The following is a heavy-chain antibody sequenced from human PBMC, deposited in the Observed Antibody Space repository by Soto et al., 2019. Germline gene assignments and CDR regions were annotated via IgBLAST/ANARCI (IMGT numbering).Heavy chain of an antibody. V-gene: IGHV1-8*01. Sequence: SVKVSCKASGYTFARYDINWVRQATGQGLEWMGWMNPNSGNKGYAQKFQGRVTVTRNTSISTAYMELSSLRSEDTAVYYCARGGELEIFYYYYYGMDVWGQGTTVTVSS. CDR2: MNPNSGNK. D-gene: IGHD1-1*01. CDR3: ARGGELEIFYYYYYGMDV. CDR1: GYTFARYD. J-gene: IGHJ6*02.